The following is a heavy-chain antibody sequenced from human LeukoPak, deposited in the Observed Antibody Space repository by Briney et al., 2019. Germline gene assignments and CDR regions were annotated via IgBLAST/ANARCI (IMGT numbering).Heavy chain of an antibody. CDR2: IIPIFGTA. V-gene: IGHV1-69*01. Sequence: SVKVSCKASGGTFSSYAISWVRQAPGQGLEWMGGIIPIFGTANYAQKFQGRVTITADESTSTAYMELSSLRSENTAVYYCARGLYSSGWYHYWGQGTLVTVSS. J-gene: IGHJ4*02. CDR3: ARGLYSSGWYHY. CDR1: GGTFSSYA. D-gene: IGHD6-19*01.